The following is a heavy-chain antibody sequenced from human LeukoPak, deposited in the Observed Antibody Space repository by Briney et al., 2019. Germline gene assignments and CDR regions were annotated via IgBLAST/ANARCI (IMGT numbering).Heavy chain of an antibody. CDR3: ASQARIAAALNYFDP. V-gene: IGHV4-38-2*01. CDR1: GFTFSSYA. D-gene: IGHD6-13*01. CDR2: MYYSEST. Sequence: PGGSLRLSCAASGFTFSSYAMSWVRQPPGKGLEWIGSMYYSESTYYNPSLKSRVTISVDASKNQFSLQLRSVTAAGTAVYYCASQARIAAALNYFDPWGQGTLVTVSS. J-gene: IGHJ5*02.